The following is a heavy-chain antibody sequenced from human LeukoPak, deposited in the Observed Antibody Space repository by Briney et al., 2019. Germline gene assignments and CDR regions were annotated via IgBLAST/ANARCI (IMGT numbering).Heavy chain of an antibody. V-gene: IGHV4-59*08. Sequence: SETMSPTCTVPGGSINNYYWSWIRQPPGKGLEWIGYIYYSGGDMNYNPSLKSRLTISVDTSKNQISLMLTSMTAADTAVYYCARQPAATATFDIWAQGTIVAVSS. J-gene: IGHJ3*02. D-gene: IGHD5-18*01. CDR2: IYYSGGDM. CDR3: ARQPAATATFDI. CDR1: GGSINNYY.